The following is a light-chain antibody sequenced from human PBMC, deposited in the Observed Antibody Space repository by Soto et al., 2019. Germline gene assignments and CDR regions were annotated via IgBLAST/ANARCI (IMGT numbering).Light chain of an antibody. CDR1: SSDVGGYNY. J-gene: IGLJ2*01. Sequence: QSVLTQPASVSGSPGQSITISCTGTSSDVGGYNYVSWYQQHPGRAPKLMIYEVSNRPSGVSNRFSGSKSGNTASLTISGLQAEDEADYCCRSYRSSISSVVFGGGTKVTVL. V-gene: IGLV2-14*01. CDR3: RSYRSSISSVV. CDR2: EVS.